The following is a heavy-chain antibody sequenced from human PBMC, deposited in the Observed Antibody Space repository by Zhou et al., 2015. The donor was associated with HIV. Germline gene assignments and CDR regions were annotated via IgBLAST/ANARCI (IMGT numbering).Heavy chain of an antibody. J-gene: IGHJ2*01. CDR3: ARDRGGARPDWRYFDI. D-gene: IGHD6-6*01. Sequence: QVQLVQSGAEVKKPGSSVKVSCKASGGTVSRFAISWVRQAPGQGLEWMGGIIPTFGTTNYAQKFRGRLVITADKSTRTAYMDLSSLRYEDAAVYFCARDRGGARPDWRYFDIWGRGTLVSVSP. CDR2: IIPTFGTT. V-gene: IGHV1-69*06. CDR1: GGTVSRFA.